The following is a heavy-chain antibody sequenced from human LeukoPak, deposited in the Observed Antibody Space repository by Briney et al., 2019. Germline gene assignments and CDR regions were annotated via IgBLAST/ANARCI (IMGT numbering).Heavy chain of an antibody. D-gene: IGHD6-19*01. Sequence: GGSLRLSCAASGFTFSSYSMNWVRQAPGKGLEWVSSISSSSSYIYYADSVKGRFTISRDNANNSLYLQMNSLWAEDTAVYYCARVRQWLAPYFDYWSQGTLVTVSS. CDR2: ISSSSSYI. CDR3: ARVRQWLAPYFDY. CDR1: GFTFSSYS. J-gene: IGHJ4*02. V-gene: IGHV3-21*01.